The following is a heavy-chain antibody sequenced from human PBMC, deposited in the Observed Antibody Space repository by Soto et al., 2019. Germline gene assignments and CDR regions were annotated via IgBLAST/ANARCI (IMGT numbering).Heavy chain of an antibody. J-gene: IGHJ4*02. CDR1: GYTFTTYG. Sequence: QVQLVQSGAEVRMPGASVKVSYKSSGYTFTTYGISWVRQAPGQGLEWMGWISTFNGNTQFAQKFQGRVTMTTDTSTSRAYMELRSLTSDDTAMYYCARDWSAEVLPDYWGQGTLVTVSS. D-gene: IGHD3-10*01. CDR3: ARDWSAEVLPDY. CDR2: ISTFNGNT. V-gene: IGHV1-18*01.